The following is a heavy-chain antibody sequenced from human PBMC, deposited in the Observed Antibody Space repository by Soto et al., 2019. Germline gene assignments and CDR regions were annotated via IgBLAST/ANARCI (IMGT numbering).Heavy chain of an antibody. CDR3: ARETYYDILTGYKGYYYGMDV. Sequence: ASETLSLTCTVSGGSVSSGSYYWSWIRQPPGKGLEWIGYIYYSGSTNYNPSLKSRVTISVDTSKNQFSLKLSSVTAADTAVYYCARETYYDILTGYKGYYYGMDVWGQGITVTVSS. CDR1: GGSVSSGSYY. V-gene: IGHV4-61*01. D-gene: IGHD3-9*01. CDR2: IYYSGST. J-gene: IGHJ6*02.